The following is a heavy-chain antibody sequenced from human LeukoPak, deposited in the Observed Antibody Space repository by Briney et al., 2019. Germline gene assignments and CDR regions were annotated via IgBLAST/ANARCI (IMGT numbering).Heavy chain of an antibody. CDR2: VRYDETTR. Sequence: GGSLRLSCAASGFTFSNYGMHWVRQAPGKGLEWVAFVRYDETTRFYADSVKGRFTISRDNSKTTLYLQMNSLRAEDTAVYYCAKDIPSAYFDYWGQGTLVTVSS. CDR3: AKDIPSAYFDY. V-gene: IGHV3-30*02. CDR1: GFTFSNYG. D-gene: IGHD2-2*01. J-gene: IGHJ4*02.